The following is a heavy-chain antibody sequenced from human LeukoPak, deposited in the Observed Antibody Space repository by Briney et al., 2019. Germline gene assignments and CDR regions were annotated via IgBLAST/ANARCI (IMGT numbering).Heavy chain of an antibody. V-gene: IGHV3-15*01. J-gene: IGHJ5*02. D-gene: IGHD1-14*01. CDR1: GFTFSNPW. CDR2: LKTKTEGERV. CDR3: TTDILVAETQEGS. Sequence: PGGSLRLSCAASGFTFSNPWMHWVRQAPGKGLEWVGRLKTKTEGERVDYAAPLKGRITISRDDSKNTLYLQLNSLKTEDTAVYYCTTDILVAETQEGSWGQGTLVTVSS.